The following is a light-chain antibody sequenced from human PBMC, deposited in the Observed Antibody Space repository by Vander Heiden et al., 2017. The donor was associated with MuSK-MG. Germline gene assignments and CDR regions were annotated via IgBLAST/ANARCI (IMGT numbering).Light chain of an antibody. Sequence: DIQMTQSPPSLSASVGDRVPITCRASQSISSYFNWYQQKPGTAPKLLIDAASSLQSGVPSRCSGSGAGTVCTLTISSLKPEDGATYYCQQSDWTPLTFGPGTKVDIK. V-gene: IGKV1-39*01. J-gene: IGKJ3*01. CDR3: QQSDWTPLT. CDR1: QSISSY. CDR2: AAS.